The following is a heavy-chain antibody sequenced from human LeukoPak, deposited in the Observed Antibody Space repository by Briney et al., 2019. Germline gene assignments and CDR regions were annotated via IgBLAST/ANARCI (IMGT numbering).Heavy chain of an antibody. Sequence: GGSLRLSCAASGFTVSDVYMNWVRQAPGKGLEWVSTISGGGGSTYYADSVKGRFTISRDNSKNTPYLQVNSLRAEDTAVYYCAKGGKWDVTPFDYWGQGTLVTVSS. CDR3: AKGGKWDVTPFDY. CDR2: ISGGGGST. D-gene: IGHD1-26*01. CDR1: GFTVSDVY. V-gene: IGHV3-23*01. J-gene: IGHJ4*02.